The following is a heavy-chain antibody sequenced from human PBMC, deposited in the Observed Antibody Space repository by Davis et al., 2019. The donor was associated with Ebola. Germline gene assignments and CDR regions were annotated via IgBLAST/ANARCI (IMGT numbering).Heavy chain of an antibody. CDR3: ARDRVCSGATCYAYFDF. D-gene: IGHD2-15*01. V-gene: IGHV1-2*04. CDR2: INPNSGDT. CDR1: GYTFTGYY. J-gene: IGHJ4*02. Sequence: AASVKVPCEASGYTFTGYYIHWVQQAPGQGLEWMGWINPNSGDTKYSQKFQGWVTMTRDTPISTAYMELNRLTSDDTAVYYCARDRVCSGATCYAYFDFWGQGTLVTVSS.